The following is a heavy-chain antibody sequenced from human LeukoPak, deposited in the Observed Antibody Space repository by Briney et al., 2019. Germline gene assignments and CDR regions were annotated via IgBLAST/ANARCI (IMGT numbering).Heavy chain of an antibody. J-gene: IGHJ4*02. Sequence: ASVKVSCKASGYTFTGYYMHWVRQAPGQGLEWMGWIKPNSGGTNYAQKFQGRVTMTRDTSISTAYMELSRLRSDDTAVYYCARVVVVPAARYDYWGQGTLVTVSS. CDR1: GYTFTGYY. CDR2: IKPNSGGT. D-gene: IGHD2-2*01. V-gene: IGHV1-2*02. CDR3: ARVVVVPAARYDY.